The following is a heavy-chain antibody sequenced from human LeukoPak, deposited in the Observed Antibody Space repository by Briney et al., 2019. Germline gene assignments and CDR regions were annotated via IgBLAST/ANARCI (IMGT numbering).Heavy chain of an antibody. D-gene: IGHD3-10*01. CDR1: GGSITGYY. CDR3: ARDSLYYGSGSYLGFDP. Sequence: SETLTLTCTVSGGSITGYYWNWIRQPPGKGLEWIGYIYYSGGTYYNPSLESRVTISVDTSKSQFSLKLSSVTAADTAVYYCARDSLYYGSGSYLGFDPWGQGTLVTVSS. J-gene: IGHJ5*02. V-gene: IGHV4-59*12. CDR2: IYYSGGT.